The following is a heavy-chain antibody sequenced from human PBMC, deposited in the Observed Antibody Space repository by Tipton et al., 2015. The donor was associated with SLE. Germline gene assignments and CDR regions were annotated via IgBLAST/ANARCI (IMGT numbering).Heavy chain of an antibody. CDR3: ARQWRRGGAFDI. V-gene: IGHV4-31*03. CDR1: GGSMTSDNYY. D-gene: IGHD6-19*01. CDR2: IHYSGTP. Sequence: TLSLTCTVSGGSMTSDNYYWSWIRQHPGKGLEWIGYIHYSGTPYYNPSLKSRVVISVDTSKNQFSLHLRSVTAADTAVYYCARQWRRGGAFDIWGQGTMVTVSS. J-gene: IGHJ3*02.